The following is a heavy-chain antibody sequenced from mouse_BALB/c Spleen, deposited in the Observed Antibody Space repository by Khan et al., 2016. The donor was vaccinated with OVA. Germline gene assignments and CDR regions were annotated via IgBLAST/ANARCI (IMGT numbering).Heavy chain of an antibody. CDR2: ISPGSVDT. V-gene: IGHV1-77*01. Sequence: VQLQQSGAELARPGASVKLSCKASGYTFTDYYINWVKQRTGQGLEWIGEISPGSVDTYYNERFKGKATLTADKSSSTAYMQLSSLTSEASAVYFCARRNYFGYTFAYWGQGTLVTVSA. J-gene: IGHJ3*01. CDR1: GYTFTDYY. CDR3: ARRNYFGYTFAY. D-gene: IGHD1-2*01.